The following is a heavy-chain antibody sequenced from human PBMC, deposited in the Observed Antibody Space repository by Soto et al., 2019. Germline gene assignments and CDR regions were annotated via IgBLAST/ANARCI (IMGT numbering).Heavy chain of an antibody. CDR3: SSLQDIVVVPAAMTSYYYYGMDV. D-gene: IGHD2-2*01. J-gene: IGHJ6*02. CDR1: GYTFTSYG. Sequence: QVQLVQSGAEVKKPGASVKVSCKASGYTFTSYGISWVRQAPGQGLEWMGWISAYNGNTNYAQKLQGRVTMTTDTPTSTDYLELRILISDDTAVYYCSSLQDIVVVPAAMTSYYYYGMDVWGQGTTVTVSS. CDR2: ISAYNGNT. V-gene: IGHV1-18*01.